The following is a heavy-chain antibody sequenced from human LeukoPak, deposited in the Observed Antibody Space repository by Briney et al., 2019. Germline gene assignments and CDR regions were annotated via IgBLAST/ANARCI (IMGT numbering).Heavy chain of an antibody. CDR3: AKEGCSGGSCYHDAFDI. J-gene: IGHJ3*02. CDR2: IRYDGSNK. D-gene: IGHD2-15*01. Sequence: XWVXFIRYDGSNKYYEDSVKGRFTISRDNSKNTLYLQMNSLRAEDTAVYYCAKEGCSGGSCYHDAFDIWGQGTMVTVSS. V-gene: IGHV3-30*02.